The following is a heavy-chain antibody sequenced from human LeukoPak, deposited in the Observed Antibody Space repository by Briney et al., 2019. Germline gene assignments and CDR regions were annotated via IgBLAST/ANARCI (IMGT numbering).Heavy chain of an antibody. CDR3: ASTTLGR. CDR2: ISWNSGSI. Sequence: GRSLRLSCAASGFTFDDYAMHWVQQAPGKGLEWVSGISWNSGSIGYADSVKGRFTISRDNAKNSLYLQMNSLRAEDTALYYCASTTLGRWGQGTLVTVSS. V-gene: IGHV3-9*01. CDR1: GFTFDDYA. D-gene: IGHD1-1*01. J-gene: IGHJ4*02.